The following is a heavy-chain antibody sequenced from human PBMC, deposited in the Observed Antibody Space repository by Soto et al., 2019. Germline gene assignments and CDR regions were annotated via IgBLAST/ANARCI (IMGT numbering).Heavy chain of an antibody. CDR2: IFYSGNT. Sequence: SETLSLTCTVSGGSINSYYWSWIRQSPGKGLEWIGYIFYSGNTNYNPSLNSRVTISRDNAKNSLYLQMNSLRDEDTAVYYCARDRGYTYGFDFWGQGALVTVSS. J-gene: IGHJ4*02. CDR3: ARDRGYTYGFDF. D-gene: IGHD5-18*01. CDR1: GGSINSYY. V-gene: IGHV4-59*12.